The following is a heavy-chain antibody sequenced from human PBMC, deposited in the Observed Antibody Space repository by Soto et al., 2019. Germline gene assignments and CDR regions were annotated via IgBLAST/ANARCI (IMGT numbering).Heavy chain of an antibody. CDR3: ARHGSRYSGYDELDY. V-gene: IGHV4-39*01. J-gene: IGHJ4*02. Sequence: SETLSLTCTVSGGSISSSSYYWGWIRQPPGKGLEWIGSIYYSGSTYYNPSLKSRVTISVDTSKNQFSLKLSSVTAADTAVYYCARHGSRYSGYDELDYWGQGTLVTVSS. D-gene: IGHD5-12*01. CDR1: GGSISSSSYY. CDR2: IYYSGST.